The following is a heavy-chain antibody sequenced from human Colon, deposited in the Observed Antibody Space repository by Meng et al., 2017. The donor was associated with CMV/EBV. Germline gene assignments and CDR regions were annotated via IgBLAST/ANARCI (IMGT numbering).Heavy chain of an antibody. CDR2: IYSGDST. CDR3: ARDFTYYDFWSGSPGGMDV. D-gene: IGHD3-3*01. J-gene: IGHJ6*02. CDR1: GFTVSSNY. V-gene: IGHV3-66*02. Sequence: GESLKISCAASGFTVSSNYMSWVRQAPGKGLEWVSVIYSGDSTYYADSVKGRFTISRDNSKNTLYLQMNSLRAEDTAVYYCARDFTYYDFWSGSPGGMDVWGQGTTVTVSS.